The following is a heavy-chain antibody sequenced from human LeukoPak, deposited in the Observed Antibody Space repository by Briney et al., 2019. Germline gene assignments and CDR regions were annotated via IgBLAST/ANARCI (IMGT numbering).Heavy chain of an antibody. V-gene: IGHV3-48*04. CDR3: ARDLGQWLVYYFDY. J-gene: IGHJ4*02. CDR1: GFTFSSYS. Sequence: GGSLRLSCAASGFTFSSYSMNWVRQAPGKGLEWVSYISSSSSTIYCADSVKGRFTISRDDAKNSLYLQMNSLRAEDTAVYYCARDLGQWLVYYFDYWGQGTLVTVSS. D-gene: IGHD6-19*01. CDR2: ISSSSSTI.